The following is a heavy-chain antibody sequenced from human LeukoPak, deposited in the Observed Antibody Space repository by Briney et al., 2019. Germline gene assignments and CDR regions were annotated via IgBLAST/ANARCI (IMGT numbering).Heavy chain of an antibody. J-gene: IGHJ4*02. D-gene: IGHD3-22*01. CDR2: IWYDGSNK. CDR1: GFTFSSYG. V-gene: IGHV3-33*06. CDR3: AKGYTMIVVVTNFDY. Sequence: GGSLRLSCAASGFTFSSYGMHWVRQAPGKGLEWVAVIWYDGSNKYYADSVKGRFTISRDNSKNTLYLQMNSLRAEDTAVYYCAKGYTMIVVVTNFDYWGQGTLVTVSS.